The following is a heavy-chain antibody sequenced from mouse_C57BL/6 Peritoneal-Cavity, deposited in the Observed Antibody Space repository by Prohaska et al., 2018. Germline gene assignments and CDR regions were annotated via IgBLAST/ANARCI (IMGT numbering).Heavy chain of an antibody. Sequence: DVQLLENGGGLVQPGGSRGLSCEGSGFTFSGFWMSWVRQTPGKTLEWIGDINSDGSAINYAPSIKDRFTIFRDNDKSTLYLQMSNVRSEDTATYFCIKYSNCWYFDVWGTGTTVTVS. CDR3: IKYSNCWYFDV. J-gene: IGHJ1*03. CDR2: INSDGSAI. D-gene: IGHD2-5*01. V-gene: IGHV11-2*01. CDR1: GFTFSGFW.